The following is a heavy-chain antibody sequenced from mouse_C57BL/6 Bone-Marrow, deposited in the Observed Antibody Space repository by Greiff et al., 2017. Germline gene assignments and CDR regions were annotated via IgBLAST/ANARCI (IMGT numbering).Heavy chain of an antibody. Sequence: DVKLQESGPVLVKPGASVKMSCKASGYTFTDYYMNWVKQSHGKSLEWIGVINPYNGGTSYNQKFKGKATLTVDKSSSTAYMELNSLTSEDSAVYYCASLITTVAIFDYWGQGTTLTVSS. D-gene: IGHD1-1*01. CDR3: ASLITTVAIFDY. J-gene: IGHJ2*01. V-gene: IGHV1-19*01. CDR1: GYTFTDYY. CDR2: INPYNGGT.